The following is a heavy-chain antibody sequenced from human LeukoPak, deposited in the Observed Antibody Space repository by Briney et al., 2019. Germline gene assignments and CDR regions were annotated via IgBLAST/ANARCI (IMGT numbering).Heavy chain of an antibody. D-gene: IGHD5-12*01. CDR1: GYTFTSHG. J-gene: IGHJ3*02. Sequence: ASVKVSCKASGYTFTSHGISWVRQAPGQGLEWMGWISAYNGITDYAQKLQGRVTMTTDTSTRTAYMELRSLTSDDTAVYYCARDRLSRPRHVPPRAFDIWGQGTMVTVSS. CDR2: ISAYNGIT. V-gene: IGHV1-18*01. CDR3: ARDRLSRPRHVPPRAFDI.